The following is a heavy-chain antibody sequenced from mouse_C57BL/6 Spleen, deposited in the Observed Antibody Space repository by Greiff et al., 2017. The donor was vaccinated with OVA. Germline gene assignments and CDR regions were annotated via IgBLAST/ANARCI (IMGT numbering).Heavy chain of an antibody. V-gene: IGHV3-6*01. CDR2: ISYDGSN. CDR3: ARGGEYFDV. CDR1: GYSITSGYY. Sequence: EVQVVESGPGLVKPSQSLSLTCSVTGYSITSGYYWNWIRQFPGNKLEWMGYISYDGSNNYNPSLKNRISITRDTSKNQFFLKLNSVTTEDTATYYCARGGEYFDVWGTGTTVTVSS. J-gene: IGHJ1*03.